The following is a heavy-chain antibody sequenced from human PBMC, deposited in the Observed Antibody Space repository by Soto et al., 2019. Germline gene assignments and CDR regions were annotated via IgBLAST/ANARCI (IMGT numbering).Heavy chain of an antibody. Sequence: SLRLSCAASGFTFSSYAMHWVRQAPGKGLEWVAVISYDGSNKYYADSVKGRFTISRDNSKNTLYLQMNSLRAEDTAVYYCARSYGDYEYFQHWGQGTLVPVSS. CDR1: GFTFSSYA. D-gene: IGHD4-17*01. J-gene: IGHJ1*01. V-gene: IGHV3-30-3*01. CDR2: ISYDGSNK. CDR3: ARSYGDYEYFQH.